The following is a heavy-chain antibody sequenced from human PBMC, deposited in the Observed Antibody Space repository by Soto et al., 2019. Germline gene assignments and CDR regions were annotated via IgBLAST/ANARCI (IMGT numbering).Heavy chain of an antibody. Sequence: QVQLVQSGAEVKKPGASVKVSCKASGYTFTSYGISWVRQAPGQGLEWMGWISAYNGNTNYAQKLQGRVTMTTDTSTSTAYMELRSLRSDDTAVYYCARDIFVVTIRSKVCFPQPGGYWGKGTLVTVSS. CDR3: ARDIFVVTIRSKVCFPQPGGY. CDR1: GYTFTSYG. V-gene: IGHV1-18*01. CDR2: ISAYNGNT. D-gene: IGHD2-21*02. J-gene: IGHJ4*02.